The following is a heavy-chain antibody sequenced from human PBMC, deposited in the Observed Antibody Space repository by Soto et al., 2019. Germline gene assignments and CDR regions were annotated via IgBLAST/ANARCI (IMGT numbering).Heavy chain of an antibody. CDR2: ISTSGGST. Sequence: EVQLLDSGGGLVRPGGSLRLSCAASGFTFNTYPMSWVRQAPGKGLEWVSAISTSGGSTYYADSVTGRFTISRDNSKNTVLLQMNSLRAEDTAVYYCAKLLSVGATRSPIAYFDYWGQGTLVTVSS. CDR1: GFTFNTYP. CDR3: AKLLSVGATRSPIAYFDY. D-gene: IGHD2-15*01. V-gene: IGHV3-23*01. J-gene: IGHJ4*02.